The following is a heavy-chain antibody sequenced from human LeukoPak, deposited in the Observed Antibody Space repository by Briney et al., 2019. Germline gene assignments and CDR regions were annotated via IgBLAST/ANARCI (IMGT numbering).Heavy chain of an antibody. CDR2: IYSGGST. D-gene: IGHD1-26*01. Sequence: GGSLRLSCAASGLAVSSNYMSWVRQAPGKGLEWVSIIYSGGSTEYTTSVKGRFTISRDNSKNMVYLQMNSLRAEDTAVYYCARGDSGSWNYKRGFDYWGQGTLVTVSS. CDR3: ARGDSGSWNYKRGFDY. V-gene: IGHV3-53*01. J-gene: IGHJ4*02. CDR1: GLAVSSNY.